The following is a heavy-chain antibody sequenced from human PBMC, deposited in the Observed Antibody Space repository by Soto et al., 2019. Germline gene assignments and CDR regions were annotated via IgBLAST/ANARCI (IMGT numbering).Heavy chain of an antibody. CDR1: GYTFTSYY. D-gene: IGHD6-13*01. CDR2: INPSGGST. CDR3: ARVSSWSRFDY. V-gene: IGHV1-46*01. Sequence: QVQLVQSGAEVKKPGASVKVSCKASGYTFTSYYMHWVRQAPGQGLEWMGIINPSGGSTSYAQKCQGRVTMTRDTSTSTVYMELSSLRSEATAVYYCARVSSWSRFDYWGQGTLVTVSS. J-gene: IGHJ4*02.